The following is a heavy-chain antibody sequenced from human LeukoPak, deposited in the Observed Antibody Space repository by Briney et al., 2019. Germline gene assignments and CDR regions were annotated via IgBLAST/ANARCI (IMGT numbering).Heavy chain of an antibody. D-gene: IGHD7-27*01. CDR1: GFTFDDYA. CDR3: ARATPQAPGAFDI. Sequence: GGSLRLSCAASGFTFDDYAMHWVRQAPGKGLVWVSRINSDGSSTSYADSVKGRFTISRDNAKNTLYLQMNSLRAEDTAVYYCARATPQAPGAFDIWGQGTMVTVSS. CDR2: INSDGSST. J-gene: IGHJ3*02. V-gene: IGHV3-74*01.